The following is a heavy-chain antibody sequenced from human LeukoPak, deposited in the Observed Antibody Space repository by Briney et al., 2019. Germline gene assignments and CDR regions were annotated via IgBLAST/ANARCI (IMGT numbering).Heavy chain of an antibody. D-gene: IGHD4/OR15-4a*01. CDR2: ISGSGGST. CDR3: AKERDYGPADY. Sequence: GGSLRLSCAASGFTFGSYAMSWVRQAPGKGLEWVSAISGSGGSTYYADSVKGRFTVSRDNSKNTLFLQMNSLRAEDTAIYYCAKERDYGPADYWGQGTLVTVSS. V-gene: IGHV3-23*01. CDR1: GFTFGSYA. J-gene: IGHJ4*02.